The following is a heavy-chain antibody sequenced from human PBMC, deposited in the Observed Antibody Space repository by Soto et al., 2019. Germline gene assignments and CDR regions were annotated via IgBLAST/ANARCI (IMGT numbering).Heavy chain of an antibody. D-gene: IGHD3-3*01. Sequence: EVQLVESGGGLVQPGGSLRLSCAASGFTFSSYWMSWVRQAPGKGLEWVANIKQDGSEKYYVDSVKGRFTISRDNAKNSLYLQMNSLRAEDMAVYYCAREARGRITTFGIVRRKTYGMAVWGQGTKVNVFS. J-gene: IGHJ6*01. CDR3: AREARGRITTFGIVRRKTYGMAV. V-gene: IGHV3-7*05. CDR1: GFTFSSYW. CDR2: IKQDGSEK.